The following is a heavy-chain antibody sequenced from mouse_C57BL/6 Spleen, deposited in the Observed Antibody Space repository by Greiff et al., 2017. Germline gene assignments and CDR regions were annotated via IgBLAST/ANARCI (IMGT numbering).Heavy chain of an antibody. CDR2: IYPGRGST. J-gene: IGHJ4*01. V-gene: IGHV1-55*01. D-gene: IGHD2-4*01. CDR1: GYTFTSYW. CDR3: ARRHYDYDEGRYYAMDY. Sequence: QVQLQQPGAELVKPGASVKMSCKASGYTFTSYWLTWVKQRPGQGLEWIGDIYPGRGSTNYNEKFKSKATLTVDTSSSTAYMQLSSLTSENSAVYYCARRHYDYDEGRYYAMDYWGQGTSVTVSS.